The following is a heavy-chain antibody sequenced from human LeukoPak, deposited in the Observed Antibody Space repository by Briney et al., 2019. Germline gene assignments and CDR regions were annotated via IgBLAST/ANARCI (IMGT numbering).Heavy chain of an antibody. J-gene: IGHJ5*02. V-gene: IGHV4-59*08. CDR2: IYYTGSV. Sequence: SETLSLTCSASGGSVSRYYWSWIRQSPGKGLEWIAYIYYTGSVNYNPSLKSRVTMSIDTSKNQFSLKLSSVTAADSAVYFCARRNSGWNDSKGWFDPWGQGTLVTVSS. CDR3: ARRNSGWNDSKGWFDP. CDR1: GGSVSRYY. D-gene: IGHD1-1*01.